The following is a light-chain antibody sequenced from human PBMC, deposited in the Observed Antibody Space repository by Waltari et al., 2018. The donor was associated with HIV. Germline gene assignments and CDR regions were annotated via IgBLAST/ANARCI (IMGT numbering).Light chain of an antibody. V-gene: IGLV3-25*03. Sequence: SYELTQPPSVSVSQGQKARITCPGDALPRQKAYGYQQKPGQAPLLLIYKDTERPSRIPERFSGSSSGTIVTLTISGVQAEDEADYYCQSPDNTTSYWVFGGGTKLTV. CDR2: KDT. CDR3: QSPDNTTSYWV. J-gene: IGLJ3*02. CDR1: ALPRQK.